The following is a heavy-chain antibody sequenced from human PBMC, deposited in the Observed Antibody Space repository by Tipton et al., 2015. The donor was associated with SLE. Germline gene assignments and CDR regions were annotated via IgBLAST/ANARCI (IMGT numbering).Heavy chain of an antibody. CDR3: ARHASRRSGSYNEIDY. V-gene: IGHV4-39*01. Sequence: TLSLTCTVSGDSISSRSYHWGWIRQPPGKGLEWIGSIFYRGSTSYNPSLQSRVTISVDTSKNQFSLKLNSVTASDTAVYYCARHASRRSGSYNEIDYWGQGTLVTVSS. CDR2: IFYRGST. CDR1: GDSISSRSYH. J-gene: IGHJ4*02. D-gene: IGHD3-10*01.